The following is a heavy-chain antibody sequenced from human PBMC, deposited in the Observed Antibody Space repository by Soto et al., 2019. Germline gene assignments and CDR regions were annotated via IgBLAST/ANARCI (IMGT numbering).Heavy chain of an antibody. CDR1: GGSFSGYY. Sequence: SETLSLTCAVYGGSFSGYYWSWIRQPPGKGLEWIGEINHSGSTNYNPSLKSRVTISVDTSKNQFSLKLSSVTAADTAVYYCARGVDPVDIVATIHRLGFDYWGQGTLVTVSS. CDR3: ARGVDPVDIVATIHRLGFDY. D-gene: IGHD5-12*01. J-gene: IGHJ4*02. CDR2: INHSGST. V-gene: IGHV4-34*01.